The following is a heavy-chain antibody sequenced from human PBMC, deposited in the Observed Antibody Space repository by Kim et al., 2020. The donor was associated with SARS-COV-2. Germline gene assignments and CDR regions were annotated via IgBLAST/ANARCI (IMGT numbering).Heavy chain of an antibody. CDR2: IGTAGDT. CDR1: GFTFSSYD. D-gene: IGHD2-2*01. V-gene: IGHV3-13*01. Sequence: GGSLRLSCAASGFTFSSYDMHWVRQATGKGLEWVSVIGTAGDTYYQGSAKGRFTTTRENAKNTLYLQKNSLRAGDTAVYYCARAGSDCCSTSCYVLRGSYYGDGMDVCGERTTVALS. J-gene: IGHJ6*01. CDR3: ARAGSDCCSTSCYVLRGSYYGDGMDV.